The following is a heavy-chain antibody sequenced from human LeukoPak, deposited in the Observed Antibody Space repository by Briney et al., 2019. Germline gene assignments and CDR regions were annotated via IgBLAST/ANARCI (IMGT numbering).Heavy chain of an antibody. CDR2: ISYDGSNK. J-gene: IGHJ4*02. CDR1: GFTFSSYG. Sequence: PGGSLRLSCAASGFTFSSYGMHWVRQAPGKGLEWVAVISYDGSNKYYADSVKGRFTISRDNSKNTLYLQMNSLRAEDTAVYYCARGGGVLVTAIRFDYWGQGTLVTVSS. CDR3: ARGGGVLVTAIRFDY. V-gene: IGHV3-30*03. D-gene: IGHD2-21*02.